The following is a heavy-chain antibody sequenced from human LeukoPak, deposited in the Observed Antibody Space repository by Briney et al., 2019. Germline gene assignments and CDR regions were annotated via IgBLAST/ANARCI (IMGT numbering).Heavy chain of an antibody. J-gene: IGHJ4*02. D-gene: IGHD3-10*01. V-gene: IGHV4-39*07. CDR3: ARVSSDYYGSGSYFIGFVDY. CDR2: IYYSGST. CDR1: GGSISSSSYY. Sequence: SETLSLTCTVSGGSISSSSYYWGWIRQPPGKGLEWIGSIYYSGSTYYNPSLKSRVTISVDTSKNQFSLKLSSVTAADTAVYYCARVSSDYYGSGSYFIGFVDYWGQGTLVTVSS.